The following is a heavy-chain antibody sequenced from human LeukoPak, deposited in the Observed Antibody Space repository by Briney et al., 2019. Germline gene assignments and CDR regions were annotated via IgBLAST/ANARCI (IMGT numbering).Heavy chain of an antibody. D-gene: IGHD3-22*01. CDR2: ISGSGGSI. CDR1: GFTFSSYA. CDR3: ARDAYYYDSGNKGAFDI. J-gene: IGHJ3*02. V-gene: IGHV3-23*01. Sequence: PGGSLRLSCAASGFTFSSYAMSWVRQAPGKGLEWVSAISGSGGSIYYADSVKGRFTISRDNAKNSLYLQMNSLRAEDTAVYYCARDAYYYDSGNKGAFDIWGQGTMVTVSS.